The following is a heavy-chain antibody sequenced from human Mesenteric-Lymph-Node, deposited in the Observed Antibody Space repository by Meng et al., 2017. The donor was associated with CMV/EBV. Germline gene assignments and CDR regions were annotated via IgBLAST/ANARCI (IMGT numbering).Heavy chain of an antibody. D-gene: IGHD3-22*01. V-gene: IGHV4-61*01. CDR1: GGFVSSGTYY. CDR3: VTKSSYYYDSRASGAFDI. J-gene: IGHJ3*02. Sequence: SETLSLTCTVSGGFVSSGTYYWSWIRQPPGKGLEWIGQIYYSGNTNYNPSLKSRVTISADMAKNQFSLRMTSVTAADTAVYYCVTKSSYYYDSRASGAFDIWGRGTPVTVSS. CDR2: IYYSGNT.